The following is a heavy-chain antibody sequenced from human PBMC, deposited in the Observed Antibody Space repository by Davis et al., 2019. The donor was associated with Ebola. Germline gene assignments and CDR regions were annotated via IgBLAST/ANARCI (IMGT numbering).Heavy chain of an antibody. D-gene: IGHD1-7*01. J-gene: IGHJ6*03. CDR3: ARDRITGTWGFGYYMDV. CDR2: ISYHGSIK. Sequence: GESLKIPCAACGLAFSGYSIHWVRQAPGKGLEWVAVISYHGSIKHYADSVKGRFTIARDNSKNTLSLQMNSLTAEDTAVYYCARDRITGTWGFGYYMDVWGKGTTVTVSS. CDR1: GLAFSGYS. V-gene: IGHV3-30-3*01.